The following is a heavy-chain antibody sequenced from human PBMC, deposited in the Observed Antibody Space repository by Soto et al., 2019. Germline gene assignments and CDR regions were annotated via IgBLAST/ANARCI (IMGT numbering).Heavy chain of an antibody. D-gene: IGHD1-20*01. CDR3: ARVGGINWFDP. Sequence: QVQLQESGPGLVKPSQTLSLTCTVSGGSISSGGYYWSWIRQHPGKGLEWIGYIYYSGSTYYNPSLKSRGTRSADTSKNPFSLKLSSVTAADTAVYYCARVGGINWFDPWGQGTLVTVSS. CDR2: IYYSGST. CDR1: GGSISSGGYY. V-gene: IGHV4-31*03. J-gene: IGHJ5*02.